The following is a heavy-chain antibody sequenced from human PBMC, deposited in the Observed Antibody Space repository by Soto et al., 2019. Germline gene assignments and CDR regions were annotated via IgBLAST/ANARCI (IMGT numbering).Heavy chain of an antibody. V-gene: IGHV1-69*12. CDR2: IIPIIGTT. D-gene: IGHD5-12*01. Sequence: QVQLVQSGAEVKKPGSSVKVSCKASGGTFTIFAVSWVRQAPGQGLEWMGGIIPIIGTTNYAQRFQGRITISGDGSTSTAYMELSGVKAEDAAMYYCVRDLGSGYDPGDYWGQGTLVTVSS. CDR1: GGTFTIFA. CDR3: VRDLGSGYDPGDY. J-gene: IGHJ4*02.